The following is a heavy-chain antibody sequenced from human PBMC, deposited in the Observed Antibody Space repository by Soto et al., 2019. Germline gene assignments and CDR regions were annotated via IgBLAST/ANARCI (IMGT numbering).Heavy chain of an antibody. CDR1: GFTFDDYA. Sequence: EVQLVESGGGLVQPGRSLRLSCAASGFTFDDYAMHWVRQAPGKGLVWVSGISWNSGSIGYADSVKGRFSISRDNAKNSLYLQMNSLIAEDTALYYGAKDREAILGYMDVWGKGTTVTVSS. CDR3: AKDREAILGYMDV. D-gene: IGHD3-3*01. CDR2: ISWNSGSI. V-gene: IGHV3-9*01. J-gene: IGHJ6*03.